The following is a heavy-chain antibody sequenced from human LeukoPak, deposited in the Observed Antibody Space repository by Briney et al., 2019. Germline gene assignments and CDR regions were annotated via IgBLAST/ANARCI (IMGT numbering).Heavy chain of an antibody. CDR2: IYHSGST. Sequence: SETLSLTCAVSGGSISSSNWWSWVRQPPGKGLEWIGEIYHSGSTNYNPSLKSRVTISVDKSNNQFSLKLSSVTAADTAVYYLARGSSLKTLDYWGQGTLVTVSS. V-gene: IGHV4-4*02. CDR3: ARGSSLKTLDY. CDR1: GGSISSSNW. J-gene: IGHJ4*02.